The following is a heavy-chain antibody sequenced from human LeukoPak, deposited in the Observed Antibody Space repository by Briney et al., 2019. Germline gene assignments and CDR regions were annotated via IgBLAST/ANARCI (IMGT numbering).Heavy chain of an antibody. Sequence: SETLSLTCAVSGGSLSSGGYSWSWVRQPPGEGLEWVGYIYHSGSTYYNPSLQSRVTISLDRSKNQFSLKLSSMTAADTAVYYCASGNTGYDRDSFDIWGQGTMVTVSS. CDR1: GGSLSSGGYS. D-gene: IGHD5-12*01. CDR3: ASGNTGYDRDSFDI. J-gene: IGHJ3*02. CDR2: IYHSGST. V-gene: IGHV4-30-2*01.